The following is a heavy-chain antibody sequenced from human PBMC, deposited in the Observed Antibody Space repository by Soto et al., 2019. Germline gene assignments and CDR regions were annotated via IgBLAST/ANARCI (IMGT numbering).Heavy chain of an antibody. CDR3: ARWNFPFSGMDV. V-gene: IGHV1-18*01. J-gene: IGHJ6*02. CDR1: GYTFTNYG. D-gene: IGHD1-7*01. Sequence: GASVKVSCKASGYTFTNYGITWVRQAPGQGLEWMGWISNYNGKTNYAQILQGRVTMTTDTSTRTAYMELTSLRAEDTAVYYCARWNFPFSGMDVWGQGTTVTVSS. CDR2: ISNYNGKT.